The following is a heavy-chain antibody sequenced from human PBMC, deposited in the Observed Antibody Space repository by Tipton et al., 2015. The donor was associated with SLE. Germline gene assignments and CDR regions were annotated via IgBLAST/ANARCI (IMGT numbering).Heavy chain of an antibody. Sequence: TLSLTCTASGYSISIAYYWGWIRQSPGKGLEWIGNINHGGNKYYSPSLKSRVTISVDRSKNQFSLKLSSVTAADTAVYYCARATLGIVVVFDYWGQGTLVTVSS. D-gene: IGHD3-22*01. V-gene: IGHV4-38-2*02. J-gene: IGHJ4*02. CDR1: GYSISIAYY. CDR2: INHGGNK. CDR3: ARATLGIVVVFDY.